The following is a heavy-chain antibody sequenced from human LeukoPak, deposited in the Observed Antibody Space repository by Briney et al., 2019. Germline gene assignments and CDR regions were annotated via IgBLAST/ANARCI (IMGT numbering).Heavy chain of an antibody. V-gene: IGHV1-46*01. D-gene: IGHD2-2*01. J-gene: IGHJ6*02. Sequence: ASVKVSCKASGYTFTSYYMHWVRQAPGQGLEWMGIINPSGGSTSYAQKFQGRATMTRDTSTSTVYMELSSLRSEDTAVYYCARDGPDIVVVPAPYYGMDVWGQGTTVTVSS. CDR3: ARDGPDIVVVPAPYYGMDV. CDR2: INPSGGST. CDR1: GYTFTSYY.